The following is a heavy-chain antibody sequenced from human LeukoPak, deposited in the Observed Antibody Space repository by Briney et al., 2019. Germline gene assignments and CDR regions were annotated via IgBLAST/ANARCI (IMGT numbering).Heavy chain of an antibody. CDR1: GFTFDDYA. V-gene: IGHV3-43*02. CDR2: ICGDGGST. D-gene: IGHD5-18*01. CDR3: AKDIGSYGYYNY. Sequence: GGSLRLSCAASGFTFDDYAMHWVRQAPGKGLEWVSLICGDGGSTYYADSVKGRFTISRDNSKNSLYLQMNSLRTEDTALYYCAKDIGSYGYYNYWGQGTLVTVSS. J-gene: IGHJ4*02.